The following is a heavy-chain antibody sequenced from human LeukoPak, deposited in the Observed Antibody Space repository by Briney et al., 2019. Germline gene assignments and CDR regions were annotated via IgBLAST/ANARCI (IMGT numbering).Heavy chain of an antibody. Sequence: SETLSLTCAVSVGSVSGNFWSWTRQPPGQGLEWIGCIYYSGTTDYNPSLRSRVTLSVDTSKNHFSLKLTPVTAADTADYFCARHVPTPYYGTSGPFDYWGQGTLVTVSS. J-gene: IGHJ4*02. D-gene: IGHD3-22*01. CDR2: IYYSGTT. CDR1: VGSVSGNF. CDR3: ARHVPTPYYGTSGPFDY. V-gene: IGHV4-59*08.